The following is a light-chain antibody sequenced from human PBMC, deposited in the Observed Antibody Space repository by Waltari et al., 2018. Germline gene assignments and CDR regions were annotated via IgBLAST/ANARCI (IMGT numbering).Light chain of an antibody. J-gene: IGLJ2*01. Sequence: QSALTQPASVSGSPGHSITISCTGTSSDVGAYNYVSWYQQHPGKAPKLMIYEVSNRPSGVSNRFSGSKSGNTASLTISGLQAEDEADYYCSSYTTSGTVVFGGGTKLTIL. V-gene: IGLV2-14*01. CDR3: SSYTTSGTVV. CDR1: SSDVGAYNY. CDR2: EVS.